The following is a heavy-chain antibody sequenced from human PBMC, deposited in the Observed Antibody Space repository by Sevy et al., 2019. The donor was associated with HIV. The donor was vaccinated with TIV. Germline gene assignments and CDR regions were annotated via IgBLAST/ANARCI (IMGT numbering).Heavy chain of an antibody. Sequence: GGSLRLSCAASGFTFSSHSMSWFRQAPGKGLEWVSPLSSSSTYIFHADSVKGRFTISRDNAKNSLYLQMNSLRAEDTAVYYCARSYYDASGYSTFDYWGQRTLVTVSS. V-gene: IGHV3-21*01. J-gene: IGHJ4*02. CDR2: LSSSSTYI. D-gene: IGHD3-22*01. CDR1: GFTFSSHS. CDR3: ARSYYDASGYSTFDY.